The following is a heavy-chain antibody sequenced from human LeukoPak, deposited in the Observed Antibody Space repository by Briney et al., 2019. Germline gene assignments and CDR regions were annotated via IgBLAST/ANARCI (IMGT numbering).Heavy chain of an antibody. CDR3: ARRGSANWFDP. V-gene: IGHV4-34*01. D-gene: IGHD3-16*01. Sequence: SETLSLTCAVYGGSFSNYYWSWIRQSPGKGLEWIGEITHSGSTNYNPSLKSRVTISVDTSRDQFSQKLSSVTAADTAVYYCARRGSANWFDPWGQGTLVTVSS. CDR2: ITHSGST. J-gene: IGHJ5*02. CDR1: GGSFSNYY.